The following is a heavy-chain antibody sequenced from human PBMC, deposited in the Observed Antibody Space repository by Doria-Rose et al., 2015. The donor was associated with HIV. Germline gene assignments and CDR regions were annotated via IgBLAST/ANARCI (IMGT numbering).Heavy chain of an antibody. Sequence: SGPALVKPTETLTLTCTVSGVSLSSPGMGVSWIRQPPGKALEWLVNNFSDDERSYKTSLKSRLTLSSGTSKSQVVLTMTDMDPVDTATYYCARIKSSRWYHKYYFDFWGQGTLVIVSA. V-gene: IGHV2-26*01. J-gene: IGHJ4*02. D-gene: IGHD6-13*01. CDR1: GVSLSSPGMG. CDR2: NFSDDER. CDR3: ARIKSSRWYHKYYFDF.